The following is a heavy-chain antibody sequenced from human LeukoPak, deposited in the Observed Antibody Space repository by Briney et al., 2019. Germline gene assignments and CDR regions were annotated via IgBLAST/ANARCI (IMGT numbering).Heavy chain of an antibody. CDR2: INPNSGNT. D-gene: IGHD6-13*01. Sequence: ASVKVSCKASGYTFTTYDINWVRQATGQGLQWMGWINPNSGNTGYAQKFQGRITITRNTSISTVYMELSSLRSEDTAVYYCARDVAAAGTSMIGAFDIWGQGTMVTVSS. CDR3: ARDVAAAGTSMIGAFDI. V-gene: IGHV1-8*03. J-gene: IGHJ3*02. CDR1: GYTFTTYD.